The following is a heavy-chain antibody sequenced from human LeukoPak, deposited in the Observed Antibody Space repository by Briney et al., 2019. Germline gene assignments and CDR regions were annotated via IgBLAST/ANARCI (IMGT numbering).Heavy chain of an antibody. Sequence: ASVKVSCKASGYTFTGYYMHWVRQAPGQGLEWMGWINPNSGGTNYAQKFQGWVTMTRDTSISTAYMELSRLRSDDTAVYYCAREILTYYYGSGSSPLGYWGQGTLVTVSS. CDR3: AREILTYYYGSGSSPLGY. V-gene: IGHV1-2*04. D-gene: IGHD3-10*01. CDR2: INPNSGGT. J-gene: IGHJ4*02. CDR1: GYTFTGYY.